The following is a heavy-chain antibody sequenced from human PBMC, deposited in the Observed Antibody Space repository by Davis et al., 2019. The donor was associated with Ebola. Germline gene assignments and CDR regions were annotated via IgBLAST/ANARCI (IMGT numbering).Heavy chain of an antibody. J-gene: IGHJ6*02. V-gene: IGHV1-18*01. CDR2: ISAYNGNT. CDR1: GYTFTSYG. D-gene: IGHD3-3*02. Sequence: AASVKVSCKASGYTFTSYGISWVRQAPGQGPEWMGWISAYNGNTNYAQKLQGRVTMTTDTSTSTAYMELRSLRSDDTAVYYCARGRGRIFGVVIYSYGMDVWGQGTTVTVSS. CDR3: ARGRGRIFGVVIYSYGMDV.